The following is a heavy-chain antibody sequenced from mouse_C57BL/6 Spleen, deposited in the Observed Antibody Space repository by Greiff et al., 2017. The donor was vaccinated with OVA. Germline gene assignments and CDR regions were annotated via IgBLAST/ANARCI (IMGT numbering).Heavy chain of an antibody. Sequence: VQLQQPGAELVKPGASVKMSCKASGYTFTSYWITWVKQRPGQGLEWIGDIYPGSGSTNYNEKFKSKATLTVDTSSSTAYMQLRSLTSEDSAVYYCARPSDYYGSSYWYFDVGGTGTTVTVSS. J-gene: IGHJ1*03. D-gene: IGHD1-1*01. CDR1: GYTFTSYW. CDR2: IYPGSGST. CDR3: ARPSDYYGSSYWYFDV. V-gene: IGHV1-55*01.